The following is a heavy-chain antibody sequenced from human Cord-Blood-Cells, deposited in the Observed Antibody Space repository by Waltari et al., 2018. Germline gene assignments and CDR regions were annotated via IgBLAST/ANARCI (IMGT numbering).Heavy chain of an antibody. D-gene: IGHD2-2*01. V-gene: IGHV4-38-2*02. J-gene: IGHJ3*02. CDR2: IYHSGST. CDR1: VYSISSGYY. CDR3: ARGRVYDIVVVPAAKGAFDI. Sequence: QVQLQESGPGLVKPSETLSPTCTVPVYSISSGYYWGWTRQPPGKGLEWIGSIYHSGSTYYNPSLKSRVTISVDTSKNQFSLKLSSVTAADTAVYYCARGRVYDIVVVPAAKGAFDIWGQGTMVTVSS.